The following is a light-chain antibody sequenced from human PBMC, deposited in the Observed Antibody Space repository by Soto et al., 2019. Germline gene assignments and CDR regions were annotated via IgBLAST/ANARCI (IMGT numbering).Light chain of an antibody. Sequence: QSVLTQPASVSGSPGQSITMSSTGTSSDVGGYNYVSWYQQHPGKAPKFMIYDVSNRPSGVSNRFSGSKSGNTASLTISGLQAEDEADYYCSSYTTSNTRQIVFGTGTKVTVL. J-gene: IGLJ1*01. CDR1: SSDVGGYNY. CDR3: SSYTTSNTRQIV. CDR2: DVS. V-gene: IGLV2-14*01.